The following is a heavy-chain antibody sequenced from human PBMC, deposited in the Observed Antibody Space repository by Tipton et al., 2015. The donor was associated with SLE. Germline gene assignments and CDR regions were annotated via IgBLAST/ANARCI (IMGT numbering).Heavy chain of an antibody. CDR2: IYYSGST. J-gene: IGHJ6*02. Sequence: TLSLTCTVSGGSISSGGYYWSWIRQHPGKGLEWIGYIYYSGSTYYNPSLKSRVTISADTSKNQFSLKLSSVTAADTAVYYCAREWVTMVQGVQGGMDVWGQGTTVTVSS. V-gene: IGHV4-31*03. CDR3: AREWVTMVQGVQGGMDV. CDR1: GGSISSGGYY. D-gene: IGHD3-10*01.